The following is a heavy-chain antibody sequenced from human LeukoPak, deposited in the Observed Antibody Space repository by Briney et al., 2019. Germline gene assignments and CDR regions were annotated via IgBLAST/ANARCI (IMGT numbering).Heavy chain of an antibody. CDR3: AKPSSSGWYLWDYFDY. CDR2: ISAYNGNT. CDR1: GYTFTSYG. J-gene: IGHJ4*02. V-gene: IGHV1-18*01. Sequence: ASVKVSCKASGYTFTSYGISWVRQAPGQGLEWMGWISAYNGNTNYAQKLQGRVTMTTDTSTSTAYMELRSLRAEDTAVYYCAKPSSSGWYLWDYFDYWGQGTLVTVSS. D-gene: IGHD6-19*01.